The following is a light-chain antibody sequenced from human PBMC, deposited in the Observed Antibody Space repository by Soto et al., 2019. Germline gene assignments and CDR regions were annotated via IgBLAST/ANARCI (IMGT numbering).Light chain of an antibody. Sequence: DIVMTQSPDSLAVSLGERATINCKSSQSVLYSSNNKNYLAWYQQKPGQPPKLLIYWASNRESGVPDRFSGSGSGTDFTLSISSLQAGDVAVYYCQQYYRTPPTFGGGTKVEIK. CDR1: QSVLYSSNNKNY. V-gene: IGKV4-1*01. CDR3: QQYYRTPPT. CDR2: WAS. J-gene: IGKJ4*01.